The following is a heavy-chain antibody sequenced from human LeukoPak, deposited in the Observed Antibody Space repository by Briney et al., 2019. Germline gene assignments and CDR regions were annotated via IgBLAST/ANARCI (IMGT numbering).Heavy chain of an antibody. CDR2: IKQDGSEK. D-gene: IGHD3-3*01. CDR1: GFTFSSYW. J-gene: IGHJ6*02. V-gene: IGHV3-7*01. Sequence: GGSLRLSCAASGFTFSSYWMSWVRQAPGKGLEWVANIKQDGSEKYYVDSVKGRFTISRDNAKNSLYLQMNSLRAEDTAVYYCARDVSYDFPHFIIYYYYGMDVWGQGTTVTVSS. CDR3: ARDVSYDFPHFIIYYYYGMDV.